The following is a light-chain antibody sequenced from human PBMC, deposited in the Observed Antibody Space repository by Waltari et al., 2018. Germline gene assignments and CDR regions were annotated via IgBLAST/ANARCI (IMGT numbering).Light chain of an antibody. CDR3: QSYDSSLSGSRV. Sequence: QSVLTQPPSVTGAPGQTVTISCTGGTSNIGAAYDVHWYQQLPGAAPKLLIYSNINRASGVPDRFSASKSDSSASLVITGLQADDEADYFCQSYDSSLSGSRVFGPGTQVTVL. CDR1: TSNIGAAYD. J-gene: IGLJ1*01. V-gene: IGLV1-40*01. CDR2: SNI.